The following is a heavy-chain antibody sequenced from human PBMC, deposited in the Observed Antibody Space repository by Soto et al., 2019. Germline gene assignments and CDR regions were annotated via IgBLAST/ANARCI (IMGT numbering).Heavy chain of an antibody. CDR1: GFTFSSYG. CDR3: AKGLGYSIKKPMDV. D-gene: IGHD6-13*01. J-gene: IGHJ6*02. Sequence: PGGSLRLSCAASGFTFSSYGMHWVRQAPGKGLEWVAVISYDGSNKYYADSVKGRFTISRDNSKNTLYLQMNSLRAEDTAVYYCAKGLGYSIKKPMDVWGQGTTVTVSS. V-gene: IGHV3-30*18. CDR2: ISYDGSNK.